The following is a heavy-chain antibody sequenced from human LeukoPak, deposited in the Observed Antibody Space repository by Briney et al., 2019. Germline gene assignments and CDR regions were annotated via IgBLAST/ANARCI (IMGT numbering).Heavy chain of an antibody. D-gene: IGHD4-11*01. CDR2: IWNDGSNK. J-gene: IGHJ4*02. V-gene: IGHV3-33*08. Sequence: PGGSLRLSCAASGFTFDSYFMHWVRQAPGKGLEWVAVIWNDGSNKYYEDSVKGRFTISRDNSQNTLYLKMISLRAEDEAVYYVAREWAYSLLYYLDYWGQGTRVSVSS. CDR1: GFTFDSYF. CDR3: AREWAYSLLYYLDY.